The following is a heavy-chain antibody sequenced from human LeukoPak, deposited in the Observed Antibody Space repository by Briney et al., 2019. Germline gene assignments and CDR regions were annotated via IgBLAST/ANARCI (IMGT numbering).Heavy chain of an antibody. CDR1: GGSFSGYY. CDR3: ASVIRPLNWFDP. V-gene: IGHV4-34*01. D-gene: IGHD2/OR15-2a*01. CDR2: INHSGST. J-gene: IGHJ5*02. Sequence: KPSETLSLTCAVYGGSFSGYYWSWIRQPPGKGLEWIGEINHSGSTNYNPSLKSRVTISVDTSKNQFSLKLSSVTAADTAVYYCASVIRPLNWFDPWGQGTLVTVSS.